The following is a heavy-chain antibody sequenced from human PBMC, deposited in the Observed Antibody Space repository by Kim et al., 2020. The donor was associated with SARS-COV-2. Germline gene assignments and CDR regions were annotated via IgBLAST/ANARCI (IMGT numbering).Heavy chain of an antibody. CDR3: TRATPLPGQTYDY. J-gene: IGHJ4*02. V-gene: IGHV3-74*01. Sequence: ADSVKGRFTISRDNAKNTLYLKINSLRAEDTAVYYCTRATPLPGQTYDYWGQGTLVTVSS. D-gene: IGHD2-15*01.